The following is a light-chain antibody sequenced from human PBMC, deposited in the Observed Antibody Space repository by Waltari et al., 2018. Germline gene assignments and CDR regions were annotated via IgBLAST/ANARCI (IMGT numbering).Light chain of an antibody. CDR3: CSYTGTSTFYA. CDR1: NIDVGPFNL. V-gene: IGLV2-23*02. CDR2: EVT. Sequence: QSALTQPASVSGSPGQSVTLSCTGTNIDVGPFNLSSCYQHHPGKAPKVIIYEVTKRPSGVSNRFSGSKSGNTASLTISGLQAEDEAHYYCCSYTGTSTFYAFGSGTKVTVL. J-gene: IGLJ1*01.